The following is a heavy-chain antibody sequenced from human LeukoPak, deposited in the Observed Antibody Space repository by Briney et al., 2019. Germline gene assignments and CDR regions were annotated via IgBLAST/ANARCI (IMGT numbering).Heavy chain of an antibody. CDR3: AKVDCSGASCYSPDY. D-gene: IGHD2-15*01. V-gene: IGHV3-30*02. Sequence: GGSLRLSCAASGFTFSNYGIHWVRQAPGKGLEWVTFIRSDGSNKYYADSVKGRFTISRDNSKSTLYLQMNSLRAEDTAVYYCAKVDCSGASCYSPDYWGQGTLATVSS. CDR2: IRSDGSNK. CDR1: GFTFSNYG. J-gene: IGHJ4*02.